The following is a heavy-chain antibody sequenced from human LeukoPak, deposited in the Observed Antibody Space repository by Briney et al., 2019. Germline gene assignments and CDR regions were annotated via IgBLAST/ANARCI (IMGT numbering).Heavy chain of an antibody. D-gene: IGHD4-11*01. Sequence: SETLSLTCTVSGGPISSSNYYWGWIRQPPGKGLEWIGSIYYSGTTYYNPSLKSRVTISVDTSKDQFSLKLSSVTAADTAVYYCARPGDYGNYVVPGYIDYWGQGILVTVSS. CDR2: IYYSGTT. CDR3: ARPGDYGNYVVPGYIDY. CDR1: GGPISSSNYY. V-gene: IGHV4-39*01. J-gene: IGHJ4*02.